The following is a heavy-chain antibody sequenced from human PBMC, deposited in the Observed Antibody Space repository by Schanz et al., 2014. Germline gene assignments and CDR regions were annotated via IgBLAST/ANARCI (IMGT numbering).Heavy chain of an antibody. D-gene: IGHD6-13*01. CDR3: ARDGVDAAAGGNY. V-gene: IGHV1-46*03. CDR2: INPSGGST. J-gene: IGHJ4*02. Sequence: QVQLVQSGTEVKKPGASVKVSCKASGYSFTPFPIHWVRQAPGQRLEWMGMINPSGGSTTYAQKFQGRVTMTRDTSTSTVYMELSSLRSEDTAVYYCARDGVDAAAGGNYWGQGTLXTVSS. CDR1: GYSFTPFP.